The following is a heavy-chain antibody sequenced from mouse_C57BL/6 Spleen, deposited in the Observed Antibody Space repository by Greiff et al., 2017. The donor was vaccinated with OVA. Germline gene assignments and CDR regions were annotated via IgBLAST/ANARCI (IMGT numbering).Heavy chain of an antibody. CDR3: ARAEPLSAWFAY. Sequence: VKLQQPGAELVKPGASVKMSCKASGYTFTSYWITWVKQRPGQGLEWIGDIYPGSGSTTYNEKFKSKATLTVDKPSSTAYMQLSSLTSEDSAVYYCARAEPLSAWFAYWGQGTLVTVSA. D-gene: IGHD6-1*01. V-gene: IGHV1-55*01. CDR2: IYPGSGST. CDR1: GYTFTSYW. J-gene: IGHJ3*01.